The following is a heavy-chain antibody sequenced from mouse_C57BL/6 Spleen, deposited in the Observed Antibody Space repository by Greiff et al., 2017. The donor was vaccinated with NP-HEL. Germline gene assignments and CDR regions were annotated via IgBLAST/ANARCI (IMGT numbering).Heavy chain of an antibody. CDR1: GYTFTSYW. D-gene: IGHD2-1*01. Sequence: VQLQQPGAELVKPGASVKMSCKASGYTFTSYWITWVKQRPGQGLEWIGDIYPGSGSTNYNEKFKSKATLTVDTSSSTAYMQLSSLTSEDSAVYYCARERVFGNYDAMDYWGQGTSVTVSS. CDR2: IYPGSGST. V-gene: IGHV1-55*01. CDR3: ARERVFGNYDAMDY. J-gene: IGHJ4*01.